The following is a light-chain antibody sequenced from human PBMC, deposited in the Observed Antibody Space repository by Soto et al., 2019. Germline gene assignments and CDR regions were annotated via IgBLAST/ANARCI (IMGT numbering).Light chain of an antibody. CDR3: AAWYDSLNNYV. CDR1: TSNIGTNY. J-gene: IGLJ1*01. CDR2: NDY. Sequence: QSVLTQPPSASETPGQRVTISCSGGTSNIGTNYVYWYQHLPGRAPKLLIYNDYQRPSGVPDRFSGSKSGTSASLAISGLQSEDEADYYCAAWYDSLNNYVFGTGTKLTVL. V-gene: IGLV1-44*01.